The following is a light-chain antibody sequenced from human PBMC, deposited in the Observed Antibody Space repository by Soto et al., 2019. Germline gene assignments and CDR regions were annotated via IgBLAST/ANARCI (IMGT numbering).Light chain of an antibody. CDR1: QSVSSSY. CDR2: GAS. V-gene: IGKV3-20*01. J-gene: IGKJ2*01. CDR3: QQYGGSPPYT. Sequence: EIVLTQSPGTLSLSPGERATLSCRASQSVSSSYLAWYQQKPGQAPRLLIYGASNRATGIPDSFSASGSGTDFTLTISILEPEDFAVYYWQQYGGSPPYTFGQGNKLEIK.